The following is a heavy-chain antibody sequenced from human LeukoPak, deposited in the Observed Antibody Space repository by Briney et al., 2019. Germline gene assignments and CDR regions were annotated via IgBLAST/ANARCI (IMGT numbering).Heavy chain of an antibody. CDR2: ISPSTGGT. CDR3: ARNYGRSSRYFDY. D-gene: IGHD4-23*01. CDR1: GYTFTDYY. J-gene: IGHJ4*02. V-gene: IGHV1-2*02. Sequence: ASVKVSCKASGYTFTDYYVHSVRQAPGQRLQWMGWISPSTGGTNYAQKFQGRVTMTRDTSISTAYLELSRLASDDTALYYCARNYGRSSRYFDYWGQGTLVTVSS.